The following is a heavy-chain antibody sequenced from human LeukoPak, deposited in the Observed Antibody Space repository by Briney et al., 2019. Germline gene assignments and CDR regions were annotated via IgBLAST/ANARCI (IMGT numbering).Heavy chain of an antibody. V-gene: IGHV3-23*01. Sequence: GGSLRLSCAASGFTFSSYAMSWVRQAPGKGLEWVSAISGSGGSTYYADSVKGRFTISRDNSKNTLYLQMNSLRAEDTAVYYCAKGSVATKYYYYGMDVWGQGTTVTVS. CDR2: ISGSGGST. CDR1: GFTFSSYA. D-gene: IGHD5-12*01. J-gene: IGHJ6*02. CDR3: AKGSVATKYYYYGMDV.